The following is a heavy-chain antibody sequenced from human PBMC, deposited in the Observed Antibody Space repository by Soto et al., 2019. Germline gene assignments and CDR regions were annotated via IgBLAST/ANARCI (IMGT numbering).Heavy chain of an antibody. V-gene: IGHV1-69*12. D-gene: IGHD6-13*01. Sequence: QVQLVQSGAEVMKPGSSVKVSCKASGGTFSSYAISWVRQAPGQGLEWMGGIIPIFGTANYAQKFQGRVTITADESTSTAYMELSSLRSEDTAVYYCALHTSGAAAGTWWFDPWGQGTLVTVSS. CDR1: GGTFSSYA. J-gene: IGHJ5*02. CDR2: IIPIFGTA. CDR3: ALHTSGAAAGTWWFDP.